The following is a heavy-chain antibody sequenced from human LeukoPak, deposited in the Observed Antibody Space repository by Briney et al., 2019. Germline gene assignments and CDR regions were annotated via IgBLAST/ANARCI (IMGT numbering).Heavy chain of an antibody. D-gene: IGHD3-10*01. CDR3: ARGWSYYGSGSYYIDPHFDY. V-gene: IGHV1-2*02. CDR2: IEPNGGGT. Sequence: ASVKVSCKASGYTFTGNYMHWVRQDPGQGLEWMGWIEPNGGGTNYAQKFQGGVTMTRDTSISTAYMELSRLRSDDTAVYYCARGWSYYGSGSYYIDPHFDYWGQGTLVTVSS. CDR1: GYTFTGNY. J-gene: IGHJ4*02.